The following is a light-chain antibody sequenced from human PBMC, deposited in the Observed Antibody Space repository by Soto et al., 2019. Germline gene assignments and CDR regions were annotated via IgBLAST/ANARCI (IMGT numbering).Light chain of an antibody. J-gene: IGLJ1*01. Sequence: QSALAQPRSVSGSPGQSVSISCTGTSSDVGRYSYVSWYQQHPGKAPKLMIYDVSERPSGVPDRFSGSKSGNTASLTISGLQAEDDADYYCCSYAGTYTGVFGTGTKVTVL. CDR2: DVS. V-gene: IGLV2-11*01. CDR3: CSYAGTYTGV. CDR1: SSDVGRYSY.